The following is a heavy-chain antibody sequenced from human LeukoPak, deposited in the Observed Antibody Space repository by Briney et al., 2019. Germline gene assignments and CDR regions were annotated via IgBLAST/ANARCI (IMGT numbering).Heavy chain of an antibody. J-gene: IGHJ5*02. CDR1: GYTFTSYG. CDR3: ARESTSSLNFVVVVAAPGIWLDP. CDR2: INPNSGGT. Sequence: GASVKVSCKASGYTFTSYGISWVRQAPGQGLEWMGWINPNSGGTNYAQKFQGRVTMTRDTSISTAYMELSRLRPDDTAVYYCARESTSSLNFVVVVAAPGIWLDPWGQGTLVTVSS. V-gene: IGHV1-2*02. D-gene: IGHD2-15*01.